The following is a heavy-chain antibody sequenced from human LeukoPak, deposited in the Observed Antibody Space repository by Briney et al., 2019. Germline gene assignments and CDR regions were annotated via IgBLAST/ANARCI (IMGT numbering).Heavy chain of an antibody. Sequence: SETLSLTCTVSGGSFGNYYWSWIRQPPGKGLEWIGYIYDSGTTNYNPSLKSRVTISVDTATNQFSLKLSSVTAADTAVYYCARHAGVDSSGWYNYYYYYGMDVWGQGTTVTVSS. V-gene: IGHV4-59*08. CDR1: GGSFGNYY. J-gene: IGHJ6*02. D-gene: IGHD6-19*01. CDR2: IYDSGTT. CDR3: ARHAGVDSSGWYNYYYYYGMDV.